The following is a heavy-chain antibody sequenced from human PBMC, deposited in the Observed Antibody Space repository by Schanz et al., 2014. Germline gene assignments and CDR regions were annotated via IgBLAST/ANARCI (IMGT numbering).Heavy chain of an antibody. CDR1: GFTFNSYA. Sequence: VQLVESGGGVVQPGGSLRLSCAASGFTFNSYAFHWVRQAPGKGLEWVASIKQEGDEKNYVDSVKGRFTISRDNAKNSLFLQMNSLRADDTAVYYCVRDRGFCANDICWLRYYMDVWGNGTTXTVSS. CDR3: VRDRGFCANDICWLRYYMDV. V-gene: IGHV3-7*01. J-gene: IGHJ6*03. D-gene: IGHD2-8*01. CDR2: IKQEGDEK.